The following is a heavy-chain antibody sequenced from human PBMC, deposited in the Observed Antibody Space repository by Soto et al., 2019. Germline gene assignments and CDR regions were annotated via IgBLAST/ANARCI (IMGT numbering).Heavy chain of an antibody. J-gene: IGHJ6*02. D-gene: IGHD3-3*01. V-gene: IGHV3-33*01. Sequence: GGSLRLSCAASGFTFSSYGMHWVRQAPGKGLEWVAVIWYDGSNKYYADSVKGRFTISRDNSKNTLYLQMNSLRAEDTAVYYCARDYDFWSGQPYYYYYYGMDVWGQGTTVTVSS. CDR2: IWYDGSNK. CDR1: GFTFSSYG. CDR3: ARDYDFWSGQPYYYYYYGMDV.